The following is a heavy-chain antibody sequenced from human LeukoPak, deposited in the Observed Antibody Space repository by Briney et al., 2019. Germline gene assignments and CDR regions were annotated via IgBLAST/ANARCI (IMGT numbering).Heavy chain of an antibody. CDR1: GFTFSSFA. CDR2: ISGSGGST. Sequence: GGSLRLSCAASGFTFSSFAMSWVRQAPGKGLEWVSAISGSGGSTYYADSVKGRFTISRDNSKNTLSLQMNSLRAEDTAIYYCAKASNTWNYFDYWGQGTLVTVSS. J-gene: IGHJ4*02. V-gene: IGHV3-23*01. D-gene: IGHD1-1*01. CDR3: AKASNTWNYFDY.